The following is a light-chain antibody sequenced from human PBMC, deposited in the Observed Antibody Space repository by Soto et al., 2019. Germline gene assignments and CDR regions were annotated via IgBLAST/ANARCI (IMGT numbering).Light chain of an antibody. J-gene: IGKJ4*01. CDR3: QQDGSSPLT. CDR1: QRVISSY. Sequence: FSLSPAALSMSTGERATLSCRATQRVISSYLAWYQQKPGKAPRLLIYGASSMATGVPDRFSGSGSGTDFTLTISRLEPEDFAVYYCQQDGSSPLTFGGGTKVDIK. V-gene: IGKV3-20*01. CDR2: GAS.